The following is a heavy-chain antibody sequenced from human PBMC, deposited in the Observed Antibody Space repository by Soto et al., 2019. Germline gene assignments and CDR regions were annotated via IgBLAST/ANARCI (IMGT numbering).Heavy chain of an antibody. CDR3: ARDSGLYSTSWYLAYSSEY. CDR2: INAGNGNT. Sequence: ASVKVSCKASGYTFTSYAMHWVRQAPGQRLEWMGWINAGNGNTKYSQKFQGRVTITRDTSASTAYMELSSLRSEDTAVYYCARDSGLYSTSWYLAYSSEYWSQGTQV. V-gene: IGHV1-3*01. D-gene: IGHD6-13*01. CDR1: GYTFTSYA. J-gene: IGHJ4*02.